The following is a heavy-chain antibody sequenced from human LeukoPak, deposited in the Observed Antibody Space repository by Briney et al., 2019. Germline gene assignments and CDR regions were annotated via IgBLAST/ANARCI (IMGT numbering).Heavy chain of an antibody. CDR3: ASEVGATTYTFDY. J-gene: IGHJ4*02. D-gene: IGHD1-26*01. V-gene: IGHV1-18*01. CDR2: ISAYNGNT. Sequence: ASVKVSCKASGYTFTSYGISWVRQAPGQGLEWMGWISAYNGNTNYAQKFQGRVTMTRDTSISTAYMELSRLRSDDTAVYYCASEVGATTYTFDYWGQGTLVTVSS. CDR1: GYTFTSYG.